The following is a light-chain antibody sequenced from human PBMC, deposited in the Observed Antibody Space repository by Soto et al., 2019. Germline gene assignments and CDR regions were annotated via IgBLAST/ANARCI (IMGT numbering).Light chain of an antibody. J-gene: IGLJ1*01. V-gene: IGLV2-14*01. Sequence: QSALTQPASVSGSPGQSISISCTGTSSDVGGYNYVSWYQQHPGKAPKLMIYDVSNRPSVVSNRFPGSKSGNTASLTISGLQAEDEADYYCSSYTSSSTYVFGTGTKLTVL. CDR3: SSYTSSSTYV. CDR2: DVS. CDR1: SSDVGGYNY.